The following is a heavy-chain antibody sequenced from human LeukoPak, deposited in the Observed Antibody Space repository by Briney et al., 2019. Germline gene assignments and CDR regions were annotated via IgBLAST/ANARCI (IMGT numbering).Heavy chain of an antibody. CDR2: IYYSGST. J-gene: IGHJ4*02. CDR1: GGSISSYY. V-gene: IGHV4-59*12. CDR3: AREGVVQYSSSSQFDY. Sequence: PSETLSPTCTVSGGSISSYYWSWIRQPPGKGLEWIGYIYYSGSTNYNPSLKSRVTISVDTSKNQFSLKLSSVTAADTAVYYCAREGVVQYSSSSQFDYWGQGTLVTVSS. D-gene: IGHD6-6*01.